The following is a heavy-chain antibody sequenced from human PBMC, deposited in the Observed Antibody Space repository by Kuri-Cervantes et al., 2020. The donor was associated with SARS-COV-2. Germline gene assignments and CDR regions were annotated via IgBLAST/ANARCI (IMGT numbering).Heavy chain of an antibody. Sequence: GGSLRLSCKGSGYSFTSYWIGWVRQAPGKGLEWVSAISGSGGSTYYADSVKGRFTISRDNSKNTLYLQMNSLRAEDTAVYYCARESLGCDSSWFDYWGQGTLVTVSS. D-gene: IGHD3-22*01. CDR3: ARESLGCDSSWFDY. J-gene: IGHJ4*02. CDR1: GYSFTSYW. CDR2: ISGSGGST. V-gene: IGHV3-23*01.